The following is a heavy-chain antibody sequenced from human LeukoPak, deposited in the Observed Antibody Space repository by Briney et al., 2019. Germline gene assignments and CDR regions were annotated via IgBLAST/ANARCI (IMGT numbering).Heavy chain of an antibody. J-gene: IGHJ6*02. CDR3: ARDRYCSSTSCSTPPYYYYGMDV. CDR2: ISAYNGNT. CDR1: GYTFTGYY. V-gene: IGHV1-18*04. D-gene: IGHD2-2*01. Sequence: GASVKVSCKASGYTFTGYYIHWVRQAPGQGLEWMGWISAYNGNTNYAQKLQGRVTMTTDTSTSTAYMELRSLRSDDTAVYYCARDRYCSSTSCSTPPYYYYGMDVWGQGTTVTVSS.